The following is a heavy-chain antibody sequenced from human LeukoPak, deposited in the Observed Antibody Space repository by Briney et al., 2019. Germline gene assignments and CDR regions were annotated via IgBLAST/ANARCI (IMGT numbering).Heavy chain of an antibody. Sequence: GGSLRLSCAASGFTFSSYWMNWVRQAPGKGLEWVANIKEDGSEKYYVDSVKGRFAISRDNAKNSLYLQMNSLRAEDTAVYYSGKSMDVWGKGTTVTVSS. J-gene: IGHJ6*03. CDR1: GFTFSSYW. CDR3: GKSMDV. V-gene: IGHV3-7*01. CDR2: IKEDGSEK.